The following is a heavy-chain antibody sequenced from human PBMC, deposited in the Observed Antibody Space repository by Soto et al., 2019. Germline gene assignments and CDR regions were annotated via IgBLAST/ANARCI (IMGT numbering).Heavy chain of an antibody. CDR1: GGTFSNYA. CDR3: ARDDYYDGTTETERAFDI. D-gene: IGHD3-22*01. CDR2: IMPIFGTA. Sequence: QVQLVQSGAEVKKPGSSVKVSCKASGGTFSNYAISCVRQAHGQGLEWMGGIMPIFGTANYEQNFQGRVTVTADDSTSPAYMELSSLRSEETAVYYCARDDYYDGTTETERAFDIWGQGTMVTVAS. J-gene: IGHJ3*02. V-gene: IGHV1-69*12.